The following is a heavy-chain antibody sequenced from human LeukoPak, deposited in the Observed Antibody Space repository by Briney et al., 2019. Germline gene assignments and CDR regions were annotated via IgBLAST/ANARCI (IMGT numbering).Heavy chain of an antibody. CDR2: IKQDGSEK. Sequence: QPGGSLRLSCAASGFTFSSYWISWVRQAPGKRLEWVANIKQDGSEKYYVDSVKGRFTISRDNAKNSLYLQMNSLRAEDTAVYYCARRVTGYYYGSGSYGYMDVWGKGTTVTVSS. J-gene: IGHJ6*03. CDR3: ARRVTGYYYGSGSYGYMDV. D-gene: IGHD3-10*01. V-gene: IGHV3-7*01. CDR1: GFTFSSYW.